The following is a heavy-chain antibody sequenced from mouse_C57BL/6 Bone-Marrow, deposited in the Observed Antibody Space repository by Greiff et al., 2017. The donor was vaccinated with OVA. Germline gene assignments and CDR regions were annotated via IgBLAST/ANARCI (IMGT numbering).Heavy chain of an antibody. CDR1: GYTFTDYY. CDR3: AREGDYYGSSPAWFAY. D-gene: IGHD1-1*01. J-gene: IGHJ3*01. CDR2: IFPGSGST. V-gene: IGHV1-75*01. Sequence: QVQLQQPGPELVKPGASVKISCKASGYTFTDYYINWVKQRPGQGLEWIGWIFPGSGSTYYNEKFKGKATLTVDKSSSTAYMLLSSLTSEDSAVYFCAREGDYYGSSPAWFAYWGQGTLVTVSA.